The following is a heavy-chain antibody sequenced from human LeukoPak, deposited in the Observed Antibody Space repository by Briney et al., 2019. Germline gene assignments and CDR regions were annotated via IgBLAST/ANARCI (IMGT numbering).Heavy chain of an antibody. CDR3: VREVNNWDFDY. Sequence: GASVTVSCKASGYTFTTYDICWVRQAFGQGLEWLGWMRPETGHTGFAQEFQGRVTLTRDTSIGTAYMTLSSLRSDDTAVYYCVREVNNWDFDYWGQGTLVTVSS. V-gene: IGHV1-8*01. J-gene: IGHJ4*02. CDR1: GYTFTTYD. CDR2: MRPETGHT. D-gene: IGHD1-1*01.